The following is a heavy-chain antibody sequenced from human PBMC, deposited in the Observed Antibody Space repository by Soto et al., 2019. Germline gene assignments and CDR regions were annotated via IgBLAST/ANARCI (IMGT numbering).Heavy chain of an antibody. CDR2: INAGNGNT. CDR3: TSGQRPLRFLEWLSRYYFDF. D-gene: IGHD3-3*01. CDR1: GYTFTSYA. Sequence: GASVKVSCKASGYTFTSYAMHWVRQAPGQRLERMGWINAGNGNTKYSQKFQGRVTMTEDTSTDTAYMELNSLRSEDTAVYYCTSGQRPLRFLEWLSRYYFDFWGQGTLVTVSS. J-gene: IGHJ4*02. V-gene: IGHV1-3*01.